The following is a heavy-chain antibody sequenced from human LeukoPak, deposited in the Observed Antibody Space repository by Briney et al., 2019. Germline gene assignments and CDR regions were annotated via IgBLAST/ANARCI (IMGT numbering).Heavy chain of an antibody. D-gene: IGHD6-13*01. J-gene: IGHJ5*02. CDR2: IGPSGDNT. V-gene: IGHV3-23*01. CDR1: GFTFGSYP. CDR3: AKLAAATTAWFDP. Sequence: GGSLRLSCAASGFTFGSYPMTWVRQAPGKGLEWVSSIGPSGDNTYYADSVKGRFAISRDSSKDTLFLQMNSLRAEDTAIYYCAKLAAATTAWFDPWGQGTLVTVSS.